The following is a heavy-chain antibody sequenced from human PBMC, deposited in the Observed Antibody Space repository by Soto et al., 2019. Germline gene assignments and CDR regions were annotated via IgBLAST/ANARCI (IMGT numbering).Heavy chain of an antibody. CDR3: AMGLAAAGPLDY. Sequence: GESLKISCAASGFTFSYSAMSWVRQAPGRGLEWVSTISGSGGTPYYADSVKGRFAISRDNSKNSLYLILNSLRADDTAIYYCAMGLAAAGPLDYWGQGALVTVSS. CDR1: GFTFSYSA. V-gene: IGHV3-23*01. CDR2: ISGSGGTP. D-gene: IGHD6-13*01. J-gene: IGHJ4*02.